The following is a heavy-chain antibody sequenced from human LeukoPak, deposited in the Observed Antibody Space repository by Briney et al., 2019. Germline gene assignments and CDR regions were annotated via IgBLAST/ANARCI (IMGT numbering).Heavy chain of an antibody. Sequence: EAGVSLRLSCSASGFTFSSYAMHWVRQAPGKGLEYVSAKSSNGGSRYYADSVKGRFTISRDNSKNTLYLQMSSLRAEDTAVYYCVVQGWVFRAPTQYYFDYWGQGTLVTVST. CDR3: VVQGWVFRAPTQYYFDY. CDR1: GFTFSSYA. J-gene: IGHJ4*02. D-gene: IGHD1-1*01. CDR2: KSSNGGSR. V-gene: IGHV3-64D*06.